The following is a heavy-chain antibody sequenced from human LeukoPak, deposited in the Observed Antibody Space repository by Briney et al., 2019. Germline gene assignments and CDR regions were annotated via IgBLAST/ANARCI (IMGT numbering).Heavy chain of an antibody. CDR2: IYFSGST. D-gene: IGHD4-17*01. V-gene: IGHV4-39*07. J-gene: IGHJ5*02. Sequence: PSETLSLTCAVAGASISGSNYFWGWIRQPPGKGLEWVGSIYFSGSTVYNPSLKSRVTISLDTSQNQFSLRLSSVTAADTAVYYCERDGDGDYADHWGQGTLVTVSS. CDR3: ERDGDGDYADH. CDR1: GASISGSNYF.